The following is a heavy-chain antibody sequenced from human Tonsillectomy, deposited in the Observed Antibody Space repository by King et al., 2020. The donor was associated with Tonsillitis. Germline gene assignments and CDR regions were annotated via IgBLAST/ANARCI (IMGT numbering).Heavy chain of an antibody. CDR1: GYTFTSYG. Sequence: VQLVESGAEVKKPGASVKVSCKASGYTFTSYGIRWVRQAPGQGLEWMGWISAYNGNTNYAQKFQGRVTMTTDTSTSTAYKGLRSLRSDDTAVYYCARSLREKEFDPWGQGTLVTVSS. CDR2: ISAYNGNT. V-gene: IGHV1-18*04. CDR3: ARSLREKEFDP. J-gene: IGHJ5*02.